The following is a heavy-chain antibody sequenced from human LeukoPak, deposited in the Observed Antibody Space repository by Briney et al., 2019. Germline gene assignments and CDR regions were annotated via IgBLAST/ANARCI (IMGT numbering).Heavy chain of an antibody. V-gene: IGHV3-23*01. CDR2: IGHTGNT. D-gene: IGHD3-16*01. CDR3: AKYSGMGTKTHDS. J-gene: IGHJ3*01. Sequence: GGSLRLSCAASGFFISNFSVSWVRQPPGKGLEWVSTIGHTGNTYYADSVRGRFTISRDTSKNTLCLQMTSLRAEDMAVYYCAKYSGMGTKTHDSWGQGTMVIVSS. CDR1: GFFISNFS.